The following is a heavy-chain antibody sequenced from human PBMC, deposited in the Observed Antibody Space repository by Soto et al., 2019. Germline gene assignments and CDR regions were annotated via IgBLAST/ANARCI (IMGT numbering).Heavy chain of an antibody. Sequence: ASVKVSCKASGYTFTTYAMHWVRQAPGQSLEWMGWINAGNGNTKYSQKFQGRVTITRDTSASTAYMELSSLRSEDTAVYYCARGPIAAADWFDPWGQGTLVTV. J-gene: IGHJ5*02. CDR2: INAGNGNT. CDR1: GYTFTTYA. CDR3: ARGPIAAADWFDP. V-gene: IGHV1-3*01. D-gene: IGHD6-13*01.